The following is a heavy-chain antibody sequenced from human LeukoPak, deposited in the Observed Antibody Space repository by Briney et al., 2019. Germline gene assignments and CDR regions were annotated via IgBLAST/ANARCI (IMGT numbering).Heavy chain of an antibody. D-gene: IGHD3-9*01. CDR2: IWYGGSNK. V-gene: IGHV3-33*01. J-gene: IGHJ6*02. Sequence: WGTLTFYCSAYTFTCSSYGLQWLRQAPGQGRKWVAIIWYGGSNKYYADSVKGQFTISRDNYKNTLYLHMNSLRAEDTAVYYCARDLYYDILPGYYSNYGMDVWGQGTTVTVSS. CDR3: ARDLYYDILPGYYSNYGMDV. CDR1: TFTCSSYG.